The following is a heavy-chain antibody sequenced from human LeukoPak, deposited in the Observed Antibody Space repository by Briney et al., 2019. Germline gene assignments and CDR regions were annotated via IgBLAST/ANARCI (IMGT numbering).Heavy chain of an antibody. CDR1: GGSFSGYY. Sequence: SETLSLTRAVYGGSFSGYYWSWIRQPPGKGLEWIGEINHSGSTNYNPSLKSRVTISVDTSKNQFSLKLSSVTAADTAVYCCARLVTMIVVVHAFDIWGQGTMVTVSS. CDR2: INHSGST. V-gene: IGHV4-34*01. J-gene: IGHJ3*02. CDR3: ARLVTMIVVVHAFDI. D-gene: IGHD3-22*01.